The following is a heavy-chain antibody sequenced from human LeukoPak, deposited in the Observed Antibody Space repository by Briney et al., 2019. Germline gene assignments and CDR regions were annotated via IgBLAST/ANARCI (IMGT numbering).Heavy chain of an antibody. CDR2: ISSSSSTI. CDR1: GFTFSSYS. CDR3: ARSRRPTVTTTFVY. J-gene: IGHJ4*02. D-gene: IGHD4-17*01. V-gene: IGHV3-48*01. Sequence: GGSLRLSCAASGFTFSSYSMNWVRQAPGKGLEWVSYISSSSSTIYYADSVKGRFTISRDNAKNSLYLQMNSLRAEDTAVYYCARSRRPTVTTTFVYWGQGTLVTVSS.